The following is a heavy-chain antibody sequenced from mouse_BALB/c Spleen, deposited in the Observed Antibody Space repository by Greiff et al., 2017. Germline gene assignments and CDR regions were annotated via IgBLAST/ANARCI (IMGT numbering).Heavy chain of an antibody. V-gene: IGHV1-7*01. J-gene: IGHJ2*01. CDR3: AREYGNYVADY. D-gene: IGHD2-10*02. CDR2: INPSTGYT. Sequence: VQLQQSGAELAKPGASVKMSCKASGYTFTSYWMHWVKQRPGQGLEWIGYINPSTGYTEYNQKFKDKATLTADKSSSTAYMQLSSLTSEDSAVYYCAREYGNYVADYWGQGTTLTVSS. CDR1: GYTFTSYW.